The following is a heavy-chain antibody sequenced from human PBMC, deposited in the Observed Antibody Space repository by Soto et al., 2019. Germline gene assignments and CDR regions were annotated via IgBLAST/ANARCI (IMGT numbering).Heavy chain of an antibody. CDR1: GYTFSAYT. J-gene: IGHJ3*02. CDR3: TRHTETGGPRAYDALDI. CDR2: INAGSGNT. Sequence: SVKVACKATGYTFSAYTMNWVRQAPGQSLEWMGWINAGSGNTKYSQNFQGRVSITRDTSASTVYMELSGLTSEDTAVYNSTRHTETGGPRAYDALDIWGQGTMVTVS. V-gene: IGHV1-3*01.